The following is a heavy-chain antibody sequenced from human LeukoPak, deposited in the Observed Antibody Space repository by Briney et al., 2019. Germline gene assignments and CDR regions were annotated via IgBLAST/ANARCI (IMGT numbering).Heavy chain of an antibody. CDR2: ISSSSSYI. Sequence: GGSLRLSCEVSGFTFSSYAMSWVRQAPGKGLEWVSSISSSSSYIYYADSVKGRFTISRDNAKNSLYLQMNSLRAEDTAVYYCARETVTPYYYYGMDVWGQGTTVTVSS. V-gene: IGHV3-21*01. D-gene: IGHD4-17*01. CDR1: GFTFSSYA. CDR3: ARETVTPYYYYGMDV. J-gene: IGHJ6*02.